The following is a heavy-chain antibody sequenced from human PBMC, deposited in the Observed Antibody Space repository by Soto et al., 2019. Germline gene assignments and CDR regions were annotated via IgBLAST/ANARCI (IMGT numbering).Heavy chain of an antibody. V-gene: IGHV1-18*01. Sequence: GASVKVSCKASGYTFTSYGISWVRQAPGQGLEWMGWISAYNGNTNYAQKLQGRVTMTTDTSTSTAYMELRSLRSDDTAVYYCARVRIAARTNYYYYYYMDVWGKGTTVTVSS. CDR1: GYTFTSYG. CDR2: ISAYNGNT. J-gene: IGHJ6*03. CDR3: ARVRIAARTNYYYYYYMDV. D-gene: IGHD6-6*01.